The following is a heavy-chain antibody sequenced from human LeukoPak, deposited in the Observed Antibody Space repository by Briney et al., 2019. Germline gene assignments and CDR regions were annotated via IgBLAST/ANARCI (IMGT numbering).Heavy chain of an antibody. CDR1: GFTVSSNY. J-gene: IGHJ4*02. CDR3: AASGSYFALFDY. D-gene: IGHD3-10*01. V-gene: IGHV3-53*01. CDR2: IYSGGST. Sequence: GGSLRLSCAASGFTVSSNYMSWVRQAPGKGLEWVSVIYSGGSTYYADSVKGRFTISRDNSKNTLYLQMNSLRAEDTAVYYCAASGSYFALFDYWGQGTLVTVSS.